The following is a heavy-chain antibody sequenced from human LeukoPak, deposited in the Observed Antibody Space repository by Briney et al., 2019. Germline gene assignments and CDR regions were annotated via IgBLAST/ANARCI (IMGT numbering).Heavy chain of an antibody. Sequence: GGSLSLSCAASGFTLSSYWMHWVRQAPGKGLVWVSRINGDGSSTNYTDSVKGRFTISRDNAKNMLHLQMNSLRAEDTAVYYCTRGGYRSWDAFDIWGQGTMVTVSS. D-gene: IGHD5-12*01. V-gene: IGHV3-74*01. CDR1: GFTLSSYW. CDR3: TRGGYRSWDAFDI. CDR2: INGDGSST. J-gene: IGHJ3*02.